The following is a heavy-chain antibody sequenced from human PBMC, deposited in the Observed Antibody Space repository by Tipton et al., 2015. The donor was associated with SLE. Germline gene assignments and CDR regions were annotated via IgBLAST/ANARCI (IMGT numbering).Heavy chain of an antibody. V-gene: IGHV4-31*03. J-gene: IGHJ6*02. CDR1: GGAFISSRSYY. CDR2: LHNTGTT. Sequence: TLSLTCNVSGGAFISSRSYYWTWIRHIPGKGLEWIGYLHNTGTTFYNPSLESRVTLSVDTSKSQFSLKLTSVTVADTALYYCARGGLGYGMDVWGQGTAVTVSS. CDR3: ARGGLGYGMDV. D-gene: IGHD3-16*01.